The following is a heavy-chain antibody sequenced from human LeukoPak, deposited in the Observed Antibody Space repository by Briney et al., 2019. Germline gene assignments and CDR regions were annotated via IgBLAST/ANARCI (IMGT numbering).Heavy chain of an antibody. D-gene: IGHD2-2*01. CDR2: ISGSGGST. CDR3: AKLTRGVVVPAAPPSGY. J-gene: IGHJ4*02. CDR1: GFTFSSYA. Sequence: GGSLRLSCAAPGFTFSSYAMSWVRQAPGKGLEWVSAISGSGGSTYYADSVKGRFTISRDNSKNTLYLQMNSLRAEDTAVYYCAKLTRGVVVPAAPPSGYWGQGTLVTVSS. V-gene: IGHV3-23*01.